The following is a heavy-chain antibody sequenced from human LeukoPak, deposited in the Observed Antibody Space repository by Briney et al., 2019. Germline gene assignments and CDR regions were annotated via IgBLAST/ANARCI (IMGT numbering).Heavy chain of an antibody. D-gene: IGHD5-24*01. CDR2: IKQDGSEK. CDR3: GTGWAVDF. J-gene: IGHJ4*02. Sequence: GGSLRLSCAASGFTLSSYWMSWVRQAPGKGLEWVANIKQDGSEKYHVDSVKGRFTISRDNAKNSLYLQMNSLRAEDTAVYYCGTGWAVDFWGQGTLVTVSS. CDR1: GFTLSSYW. V-gene: IGHV3-7*01.